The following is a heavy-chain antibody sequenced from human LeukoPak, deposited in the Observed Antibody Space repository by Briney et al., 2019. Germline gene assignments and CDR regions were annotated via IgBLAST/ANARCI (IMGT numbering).Heavy chain of an antibody. CDR2: ISYDGSNK. J-gene: IGHJ4*02. Sequence: PGGSLRLSCAASGFTFSSYAMHWVRQAPGKGLEWVAVISYDGSNKYYADSVKGRFTISRDNSKNTLYLQMNSLRAEDTAAYYCAREIYGSGSYYDYWGQGTLVTVSS. CDR1: GFTFSSYA. CDR3: AREIYGSGSYYDY. V-gene: IGHV3-30-3*01. D-gene: IGHD3-10*01.